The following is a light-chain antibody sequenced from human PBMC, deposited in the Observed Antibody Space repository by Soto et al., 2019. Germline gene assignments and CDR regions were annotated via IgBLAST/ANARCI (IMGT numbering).Light chain of an antibody. Sequence: QSVLTQPPSVSGAPGQRVTISCTGSSSNIGTVYDVHWYQQLPGTAPKLLIYDNSHRPSGVPVRFSGSKSGTSASLAITGLQAEDEADYYCQSYDSNLSAYVFGTGTKVTVL. CDR3: QSYDSNLSAYV. V-gene: IGLV1-40*01. CDR1: SSNIGTVYD. J-gene: IGLJ1*01. CDR2: DNS.